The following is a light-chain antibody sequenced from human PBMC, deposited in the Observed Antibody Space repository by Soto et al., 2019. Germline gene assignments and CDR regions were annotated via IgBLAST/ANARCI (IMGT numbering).Light chain of an antibody. CDR1: NIGSKS. J-gene: IGLJ3*02. CDR3: QVWDTTSDPEGV. V-gene: IGLV3-21*04. Sequence: ELTQPPSVSETPGKTATITCGGSNIGSKSVHWYQQKPGQAPVLVMFYDRVRPSGIPARFSGSNSGNTATLTISGVEVGDEADYYCQVWDTTSDPEGVFGGGTKVTVL. CDR2: YDR.